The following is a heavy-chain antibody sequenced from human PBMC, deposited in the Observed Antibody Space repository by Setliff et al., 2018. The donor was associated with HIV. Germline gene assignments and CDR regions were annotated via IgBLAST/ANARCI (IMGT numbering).Heavy chain of an antibody. V-gene: IGHV4-59*08. CDR1: GGSISSHY. J-gene: IGHJ4*02. CDR2: IYYSGST. Sequence: PSETLSLTCTVSGGSISSHYWSWIRQPPGKGLEWIGYIYYSGSTNYNPSLKSRVTISVDTSNNQISLKLTSVTAADTAVYYCTIPASSLAPNWGRGTLVTVSS. CDR3: TIPASSLAPN.